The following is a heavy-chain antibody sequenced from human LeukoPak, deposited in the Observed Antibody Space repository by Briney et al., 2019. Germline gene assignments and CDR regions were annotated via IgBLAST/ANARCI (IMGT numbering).Heavy chain of an antibody. CDR3: ARGRPRELDY. Sequence: GGSLRLSCAASGFTFSSYSMNWVRQAPGQGLEWVSSISSSSSYIYYADSVKGRFTISRDSAKNSLYLQMNRLRAEDTAVYYCARGRPRELDYWGQGTLVTVSS. CDR1: GFTFSSYS. J-gene: IGHJ4*02. V-gene: IGHV3-21*01. CDR2: ISSSSSYI. D-gene: IGHD1-26*01.